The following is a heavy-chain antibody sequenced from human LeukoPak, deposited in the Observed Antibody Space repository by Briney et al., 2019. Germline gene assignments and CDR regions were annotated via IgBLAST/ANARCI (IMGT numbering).Heavy chain of an antibody. D-gene: IGHD3-22*01. CDR2: VNPVNGYA. CDR3: AKVHYSDTSGMGGFDH. CDR1: GYTFTTYD. V-gene: IGHV1-8*01. Sequence: ASVKVSCKASGYTFTTYDITWVRQATGQGLEWMGWVNPVNGYAGYGQKFQGRVTMTRDTSMNTAYMELSSLRPDDTAVYYCAKVHYSDTSGMGGFDHWGQGTLVTVSS. J-gene: IGHJ4*02.